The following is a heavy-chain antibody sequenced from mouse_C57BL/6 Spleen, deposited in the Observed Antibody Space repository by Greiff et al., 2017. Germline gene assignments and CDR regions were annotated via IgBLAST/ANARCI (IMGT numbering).Heavy chain of an antibody. Sequence: EVQLQQSGPGLVKPSQSLSLTCSVTGYSITSGYYWNWIRQFPGNKLEWMGYISYDGSNNYNPSLKNRISITRDTSKNQFFLKLNSVTTEDTATYYCARESYSLYYFDYWGQGTTLTVSS. CDR3: ARESYSLYYFDY. CDR1: GYSITSGYY. V-gene: IGHV3-6*01. J-gene: IGHJ2*01. D-gene: IGHD2-10*01. CDR2: ISYDGSN.